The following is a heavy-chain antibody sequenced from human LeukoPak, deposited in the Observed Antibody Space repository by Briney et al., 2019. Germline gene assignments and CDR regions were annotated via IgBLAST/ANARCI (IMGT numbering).Heavy chain of an antibody. J-gene: IGHJ4*02. CDR3: ARGEYYDFWSGYY. D-gene: IGHD3-3*01. CDR2: ISSSSSYI. Sequence: PGGSLRLSCSASGFTFSSYSMNWVRQAPGRGLAWVSSISSSSSYIYYADSVKGRFTISRDNAKNSLYLQMNSLRAEDTAVYYCARGEYYDFWSGYYWGQGTLVTVSS. CDR1: GFTFSSYS. V-gene: IGHV3-21*01.